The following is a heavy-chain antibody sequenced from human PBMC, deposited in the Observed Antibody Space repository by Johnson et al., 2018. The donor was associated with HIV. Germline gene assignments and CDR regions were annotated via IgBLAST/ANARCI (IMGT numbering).Heavy chain of an antibody. CDR3: ARGGQLVFDAFDI. Sequence: VQLVESVGGVVQPGRSLRLSCAASGFTFSSYGMHWVRQAPGKGLEWVANIKQDGSEKYEVDSGKGRFTISKDNAKNSLYLQMNSLRAEDTAVYYCARGGQLVFDAFDIWGQGTMVTVSS. CDR2: IKQDGSEK. D-gene: IGHD6-6*01. V-gene: IGHV3-7*05. J-gene: IGHJ3*02. CDR1: GFTFSSYG.